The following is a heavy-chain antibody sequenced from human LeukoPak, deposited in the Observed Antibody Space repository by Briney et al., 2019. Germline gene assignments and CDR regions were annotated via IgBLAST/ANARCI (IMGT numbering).Heavy chain of an antibody. Sequence: GGSLRLSCAASGFTFSSYGMHWVRQAPGKGLEWVAVISYDGSNKYYADSVKGRFTISRDNSKNTLYLQMNSLRAEDTAVYYCAETRGWFGSDDAFDIWGQGTMVTVSS. CDR2: ISYDGSNK. CDR3: AETRGWFGSDDAFDI. V-gene: IGHV3-30*18. D-gene: IGHD3-16*01. J-gene: IGHJ3*02. CDR1: GFTFSSYG.